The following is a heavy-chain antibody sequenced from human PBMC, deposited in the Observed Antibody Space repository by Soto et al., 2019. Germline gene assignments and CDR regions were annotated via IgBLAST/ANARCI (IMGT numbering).Heavy chain of an antibody. J-gene: IGHJ6*02. CDR3: AKVRSTVVPTPYYYYGMDV. Sequence: PSETLSLTCTVSGGSINSGAYYWSWIRQHPGKGLEWIGYIYYSGSTYYNPSLKSRVTISVDTSKNQFSLKLSSVTAADTAVYYCAKVRSTVVPTPYYYYGMDVWGQGTTVTVSS. CDR1: GGSINSGAYY. CDR2: IYYSGST. D-gene: IGHD4-17*01. V-gene: IGHV4-31*03.